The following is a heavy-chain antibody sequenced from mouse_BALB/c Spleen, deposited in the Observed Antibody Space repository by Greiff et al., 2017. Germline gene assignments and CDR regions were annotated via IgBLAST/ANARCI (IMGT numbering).Heavy chain of an antibody. CDR1: GYTFTDYE. V-gene: IGHV1-15*01. J-gene: IGHJ3*01. Sequence: VQLQQSGAELVRPGASVTLSCKASGYTFTDYEMHWVKQTPLHGLEWIGAIDPETGGTAYNQKFKGKATLTADKSSSTAYMELRSLTSEDSAVYYCTRSTTGGWFAYWGQGTLVTVSA. CDR3: TRSTTGGWFAY. CDR2: IDPETGGT. D-gene: IGHD1-1*01.